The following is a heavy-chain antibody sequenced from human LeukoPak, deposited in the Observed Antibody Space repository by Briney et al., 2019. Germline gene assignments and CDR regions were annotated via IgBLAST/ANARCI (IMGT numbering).Heavy chain of an antibody. D-gene: IGHD2-21*01. CDR2: IYYSGNT. CDR1: GGSISSYY. V-gene: IGHV4-59*08. CDR3: ATRLTYGDYFDP. J-gene: IGHJ5*02. Sequence: KPSETLSLTCTVSGGSISSYYWSWIRQPPGKGLEWIGYIYYSGNTNYNPSLKSRVIISVDTSKSQFSLNVSSVTAADTAVYYCATRLTYGDYFDPWGQGTLVTVSS.